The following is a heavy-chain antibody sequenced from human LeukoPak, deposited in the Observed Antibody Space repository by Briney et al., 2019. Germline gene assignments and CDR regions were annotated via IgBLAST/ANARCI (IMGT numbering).Heavy chain of an antibody. V-gene: IGHV4-59*01. CDR3: AKSHPAVTTTDWCFDL. CDR1: GGSISSYY. D-gene: IGHD4-17*01. J-gene: IGHJ2*01. Sequence: SETLSLTCTVSGGSISSYYWSWFRQPPGKGLEWIGYIYYSGSTSYNPSLKSRVTISVDTSKNQFSLKLSSVTAADTAVYYCAKSHPAVTTTDWCFDLWGRGTLVTVSS. CDR2: IYYSGST.